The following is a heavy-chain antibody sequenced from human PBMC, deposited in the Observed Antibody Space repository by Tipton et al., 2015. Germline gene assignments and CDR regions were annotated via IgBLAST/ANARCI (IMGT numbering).Heavy chain of an antibody. D-gene: IGHD3-3*01. CDR3: SREPLEDDFYHFDY. J-gene: IGHJ4*02. V-gene: IGHV3-21*01. Sequence: SLRLSCAASGFTFSTFRMNWVRQAPGKGLEWVSSITGRSSYIYYADSVKGRFTISRDNAKNSMFLQMDTLRAEDTAVYYCSREPLEDDFYHFDYWGQGALVTVSS. CDR2: ITGRSSYI. CDR1: GFTFSTFR.